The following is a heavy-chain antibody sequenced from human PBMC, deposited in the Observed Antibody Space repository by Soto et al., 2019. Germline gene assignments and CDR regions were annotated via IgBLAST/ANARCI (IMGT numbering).Heavy chain of an antibody. CDR1: GGSISSGGYS. Sequence: TSETLSLTCAVPGGSISSGGYSWSWIRQPPGKGLEWIGYIYHSGSTYYNPSLKSRVTISVDRSKNQFSLKLSSVTAADTAVYYCARASLSNWFDPWGQGTLVTVS. CDR2: IYHSGST. CDR3: ARASLSNWFDP. J-gene: IGHJ5*02. V-gene: IGHV4-30-2*01. D-gene: IGHD3-16*02.